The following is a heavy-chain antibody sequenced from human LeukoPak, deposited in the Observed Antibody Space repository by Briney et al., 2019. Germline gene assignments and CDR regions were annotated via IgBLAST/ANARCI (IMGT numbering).Heavy chain of an antibody. V-gene: IGHV4-38-2*02. J-gene: IGHJ6*03. Sequence: SETLSLTCTVSGYSISSGYYWGWFRQPPGKGREWIGSIFYSGSTYYNPSLKSRVTISVDTSKNQFSLKLSSVTVADTAVYYCARGVRGSTSWNSYYNYFYLDVWGKGTTVTVSS. D-gene: IGHD1-7*01. CDR1: GYSISSGYY. CDR3: ARGVRGSTSWNSYYNYFYLDV. CDR2: IFYSGST.